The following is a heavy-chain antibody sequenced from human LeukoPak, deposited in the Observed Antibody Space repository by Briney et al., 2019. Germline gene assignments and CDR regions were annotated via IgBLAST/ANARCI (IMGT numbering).Heavy chain of an antibody. Sequence: PGGSLRLSCAASGFTVSSNYMSWVRHAPGKGLEWVSVIYSGGSTYYADSVKGRFTISRDNSKNTMYLQMNSLRAEDTALYYCAKDRGSGWYFFDYWGQGTLVTVSS. CDR3: AKDRGSGWYFFDY. V-gene: IGHV3-53*05. J-gene: IGHJ4*02. D-gene: IGHD6-19*01. CDR1: GFTVSSNY. CDR2: IYSGGST.